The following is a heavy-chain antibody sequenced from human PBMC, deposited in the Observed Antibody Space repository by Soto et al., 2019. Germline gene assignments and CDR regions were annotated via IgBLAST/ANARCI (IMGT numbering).Heavy chain of an antibody. V-gene: IGHV3-23*01. Sequence: LSLSCIASGFTFSSYAMTWVRQAPGKGLEWVSDISGSGGITYYADSVKGRFTISRDNSKNPLNLQMNSLRADDTAVYYCARARRGAPYYYTMDLWGQGTTVTVSS. CDR3: ARARRGAPYYYTMDL. CDR2: ISGSGGIT. CDR1: GFTFSSYA. D-gene: IGHD3-10*01. J-gene: IGHJ6*02.